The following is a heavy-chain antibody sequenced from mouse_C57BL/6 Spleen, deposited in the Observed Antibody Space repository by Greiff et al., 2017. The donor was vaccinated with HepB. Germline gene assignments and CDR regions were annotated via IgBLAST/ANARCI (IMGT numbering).Heavy chain of an antibody. CDR3: ARPHYDYDVWFAY. Sequence: EVQGVESGGGLVKPGGSLKLSCAASGFTFSDYGMHWVRQAPEKGLEWVAYISSGSSTIYYADTVKGRFTISRDNAKNTLFLQMTSLRSEDTAMYYCARPHYDYDVWFAYWGQGTLVTVSA. CDR2: ISSGSSTI. J-gene: IGHJ3*01. V-gene: IGHV5-17*01. D-gene: IGHD2-4*01. CDR1: GFTFSDYG.